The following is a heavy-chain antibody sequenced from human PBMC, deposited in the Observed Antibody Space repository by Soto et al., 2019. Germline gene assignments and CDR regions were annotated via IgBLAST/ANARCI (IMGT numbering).Heavy chain of an antibody. CDR1: GHLFNNHW. D-gene: IGHD3-10*01. CDR2: IFTRDSET. CDR3: ARGYFDSGHGYDL. Sequence: GESLKISCKGPGHLFNNHWIGWVRQTPGKGLEWMGLIFTRDSETKTSPSFQGHVSFSVDNSINTVYLQWTSLKATDTGIYFCARGYFDSGHGYDLWGQGTLVTVSS. V-gene: IGHV5-51*01. J-gene: IGHJ5*02.